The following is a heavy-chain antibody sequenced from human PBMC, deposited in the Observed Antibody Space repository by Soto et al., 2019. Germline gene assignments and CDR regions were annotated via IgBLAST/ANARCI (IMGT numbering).Heavy chain of an antibody. CDR1: GYSFTSYW. CDR2: IYPGDSDT. Sequence: EVQLVQSGAEVKKPGESLKISCKGSGYSFTSYWIGWVRQMPGKGLEWMGIIYPGDSDTRYSPSFQGQVTSSADTFISTAYLQWSSLKASNPAMYYCAREVGSGSLPLVYWGQGTLVTVSS. J-gene: IGHJ4*02. CDR3: AREVGSGSLPLVY. D-gene: IGHD3-10*01. V-gene: IGHV5-51*03.